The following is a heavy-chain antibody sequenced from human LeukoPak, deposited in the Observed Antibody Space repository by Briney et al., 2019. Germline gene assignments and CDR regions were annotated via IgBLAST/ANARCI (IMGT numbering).Heavy chain of an antibody. CDR1: GFTFSSYW. CDR3: AKDWRYCSGGSCYGVWFDP. V-gene: IGHV3-23*01. D-gene: IGHD2-15*01. CDR2: ISGSGGST. J-gene: IGHJ5*02. Sequence: GGSLRLSCAASGFTFSSYWMSWVRQAPGKGLEWVSAISGSGGSTYYADSVKGRFTISRDNSKNTLYLQMNSLRAEDTAVYYCAKDWRYCSGGSCYGVWFDPWGQGTLVTVSS.